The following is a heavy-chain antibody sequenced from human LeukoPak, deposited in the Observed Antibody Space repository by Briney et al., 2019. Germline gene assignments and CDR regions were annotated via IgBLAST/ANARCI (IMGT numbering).Heavy chain of an antibody. CDR3: ARAVHSSSWYNYYYYYMDV. Sequence: GASVKVSCKASGYTFTSYGISWVRQAPGQGLEWMGWISAYNGNTNYAQKLKGRVTMTTDTSTSTAYMELRSLRSDDTAVYYCARAVHSSSWYNYYYYYMDVWGKGTTVTVSS. CDR2: ISAYNGNT. J-gene: IGHJ6*03. CDR1: GYTFTSYG. V-gene: IGHV1-18*01. D-gene: IGHD6-13*01.